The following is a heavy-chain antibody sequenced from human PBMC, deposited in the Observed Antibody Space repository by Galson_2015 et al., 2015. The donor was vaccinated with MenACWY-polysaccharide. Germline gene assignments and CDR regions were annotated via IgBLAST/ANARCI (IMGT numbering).Heavy chain of an antibody. CDR2: IYSGGST. D-gene: IGHD3-10*01. Sequence: SLRLSCAASGFTVSSNYMSWVRQAPGKGLAWVSVIYSGGSTYYADSVKGRFTISRDNSKNTLYLQMNSLRAEDTAVYYCARTRGDAGWTPLDVWGQGTTVTVSS. J-gene: IGHJ6*02. CDR1: GFTVSSNY. CDR3: ARTRGDAGWTPLDV. V-gene: IGHV3-66*02.